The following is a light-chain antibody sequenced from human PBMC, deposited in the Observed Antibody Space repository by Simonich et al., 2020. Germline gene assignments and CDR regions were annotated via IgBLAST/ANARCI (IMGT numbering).Light chain of an antibody. CDR3: QQSYSTPLT. Sequence: IQMTQSPSFLSASVGDRVTITCRASQSISSYLHWYQQKPGKAPKLLISAASSLQRGVPSRFSGSGSGTDFTLTISSLQPEDFATYYCQQSYSTPLTFGGGTKVEIK. J-gene: IGKJ4*01. CDR2: AAS. CDR1: QSISSY. V-gene: IGKV1-39*01.